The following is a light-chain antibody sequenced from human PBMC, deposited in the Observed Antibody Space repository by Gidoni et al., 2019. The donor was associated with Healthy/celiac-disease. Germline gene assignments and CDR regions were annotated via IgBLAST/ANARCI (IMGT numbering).Light chain of an antibody. V-gene: IGKV1-39*01. CDR2: AAS. CDR1: QSISSY. J-gene: IGKJ2*02. Sequence: DIQMTQSPSSLSASVGDSVTITCRASQSISSYLNWYQQKPGKAPKLLIYAASSLQSGVPSRFSGSGSGTDFTLTISSLQPEDFATYYCQQGYSTPSTFGQGTKLEIK. CDR3: QQGYSTPST.